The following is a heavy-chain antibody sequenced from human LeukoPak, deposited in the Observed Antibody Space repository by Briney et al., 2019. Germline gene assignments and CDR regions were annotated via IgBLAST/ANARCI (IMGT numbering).Heavy chain of an antibody. J-gene: IGHJ4*02. CDR2: TYYSGST. Sequence: SETLSLTCTVSGGSISSYYWSWIRQPPGKGLEWIGYTYYSGSTNYNPSLKSRVTISVDTSKNQFSLKLSSVTAADTAVYYCARGYYDFWSGLDYWGQGTLVTVSS. CDR3: ARGYYDFWSGLDY. D-gene: IGHD3-3*01. V-gene: IGHV4-59*01. CDR1: GGSISSYY.